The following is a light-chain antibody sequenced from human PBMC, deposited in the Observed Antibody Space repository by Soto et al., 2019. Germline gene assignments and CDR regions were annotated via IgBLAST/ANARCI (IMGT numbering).Light chain of an antibody. Sequence: EIVFTQSPCTLSLSPGERATLSCRASQSGSDSYLAWYQQKPGHAPRLLIYGASTRATGIPAKLSGGGSGTEFTLTISSLQSEDFGIYYCQQYKNGWTFGQGTKVDIK. CDR2: GAS. CDR1: QSGSDSY. J-gene: IGKJ1*01. V-gene: IGKV3-15*01. CDR3: QQYKNGWT.